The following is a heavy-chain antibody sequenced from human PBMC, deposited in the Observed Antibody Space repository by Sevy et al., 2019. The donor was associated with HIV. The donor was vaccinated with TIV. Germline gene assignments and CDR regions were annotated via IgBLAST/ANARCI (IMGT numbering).Heavy chain of an antibody. CDR1: GFTFSSYA. D-gene: IGHD6-13*01. V-gene: IGHV3-23*01. CDR3: AKDWYSSSWPPAYYYYYGMDV. CDR2: ISGSGGST. Sequence: GGSLRLSCAASGFTFSSYAMSWVRQAPGKGLEWVSAISGSGGSTYYADSVKGRFTISRDNSKNTLYLKMNSRRAEDTAVYYCAKDWYSSSWPPAYYYYYGMDVWGQGTTVTVSS. J-gene: IGHJ6*02.